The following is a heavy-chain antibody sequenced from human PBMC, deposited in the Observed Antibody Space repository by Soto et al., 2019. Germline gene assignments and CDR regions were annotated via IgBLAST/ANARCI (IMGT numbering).Heavy chain of an antibody. J-gene: IGHJ6*03. V-gene: IGHV4-31*03. CDR1: GGSISSGGYY. Sequence: SETLSLTCTVSGGSISSGGYYWSWIRQHPGKGLEWIGYIYYSGSTYYNPSLKSRVTISVDTSKNQFSLKLSSVTAADTAVYYCARTPENHYYYYYMDVWGKGTTVTVSS. CDR3: ARTPENHYYYYYMDV. CDR2: IYYSGST.